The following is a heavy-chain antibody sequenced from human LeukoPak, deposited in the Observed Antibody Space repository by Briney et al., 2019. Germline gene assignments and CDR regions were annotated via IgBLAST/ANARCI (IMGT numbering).Heavy chain of an antibody. Sequence: ASVKDSCKASGYTFTGYDINWVRQATGQGLGWMGWMNPNSGNTGYAQKFQGRVTMTRNTSISTAYMELSSLRSEDTAVYYCARVYSSSWYRSPPDYWGQGTLVTVSS. J-gene: IGHJ4*02. D-gene: IGHD6-13*01. CDR1: GYTFTGYD. CDR3: ARVYSSSWYRSPPDY. CDR2: MNPNSGNT. V-gene: IGHV1-8*01.